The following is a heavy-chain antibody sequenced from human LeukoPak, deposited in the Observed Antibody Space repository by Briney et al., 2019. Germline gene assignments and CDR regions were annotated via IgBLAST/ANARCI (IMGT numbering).Heavy chain of an antibody. D-gene: IGHD3-9*01. V-gene: IGHV3-21*04. Sequence: GGSLRLSCAASGFTCSSYSMNWVRQAPGKGLEWVSSISSSSYIYYADSVQGRFTISRDNAKNSLYLQMNSLRAEDMALYYCAKGPDYDILTPIDYWGQGTLVTVSS. CDR3: AKGPDYDILTPIDY. CDR2: ISSSSYI. CDR1: GFTCSSYS. J-gene: IGHJ4*02.